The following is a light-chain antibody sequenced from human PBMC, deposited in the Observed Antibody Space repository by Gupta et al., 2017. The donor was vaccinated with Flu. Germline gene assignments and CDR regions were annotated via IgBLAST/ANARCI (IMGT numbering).Light chain of an antibody. V-gene: IGKV3-20*01. CDR3: QQLGYSPYP. CDR1: QHLNNNY. Sequence: TLLLSPGGTAPPPCGASQHLNNNYLAWYQQKRGQPPRLLIYGASNRATGFPDRFSGSGSGTDFILIISRRDPEDFAVYYCQQLGYSPYPFGQGTKVEIK. CDR2: GAS. J-gene: IGKJ2*01.